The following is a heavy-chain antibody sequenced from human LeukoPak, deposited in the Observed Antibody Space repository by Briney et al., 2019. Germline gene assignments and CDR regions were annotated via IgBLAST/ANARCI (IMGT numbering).Heavy chain of an antibody. CDR3: AKLTSGSGSSALFDY. D-gene: IGHD3-10*01. V-gene: IGHV3-23*01. J-gene: IGHJ4*02. CDR1: GITFSSCA. CDR2: ISGSGGST. Sequence: LGGSLRLSCAASGITFSSCAMSWVRQAPGKGLEWVSAISGSGGSTYYADSVKGRFTISRDNSKNTLYLQMNSLRAEDTAVYYCAKLTSGSGSSALFDYWGQGTLVTVSS.